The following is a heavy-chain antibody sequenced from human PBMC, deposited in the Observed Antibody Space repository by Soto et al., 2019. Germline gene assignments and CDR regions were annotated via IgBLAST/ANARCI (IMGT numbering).Heavy chain of an antibody. J-gene: IGHJ6*02. CDR2: ISSGGTTI. D-gene: IGHD2-21*02. V-gene: IGHV3-11*01. CDR1: GFSFSDYY. Sequence: QVQVVESGGGLVKPGGSLRLSCAASGFSFSDYYMTWIRQAPGKGLEWISYISSGGTTIYYADSVKGRFTLSRDNDKRSMFLPMNSARAADTDVYYCVRAGRTDLTYAGMDARGQGPTVTV. CDR3: VRAGRTDLTYAGMDA.